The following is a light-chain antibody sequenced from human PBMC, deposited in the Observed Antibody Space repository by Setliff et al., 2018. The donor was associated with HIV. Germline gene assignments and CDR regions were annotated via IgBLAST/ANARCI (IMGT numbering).Light chain of an antibody. Sequence: QSVLVQPASVSGSPGQSVTVSCTGTSSDVGSYDFVSWYQQLPGKAPKLLIYDVSDRPSGVSHRFSGSKSGNTASLTISGLQSEDEADYYCASYRPNDLGVFGTGTKGTVL. CDR2: DVS. CDR1: SSDVGSYDF. V-gene: IGLV2-14*03. J-gene: IGLJ1*01. CDR3: ASYRPNDLGV.